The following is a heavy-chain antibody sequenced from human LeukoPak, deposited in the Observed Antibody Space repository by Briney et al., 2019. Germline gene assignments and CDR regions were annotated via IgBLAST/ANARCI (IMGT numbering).Heavy chain of an antibody. CDR1: GYSFNIYE. CDR3: SRGPRFDP. Sequence: ASVKVSCMTSGYSFNIYEINWVRQATGQGLEWMGWVNPNSGDTDYAQKFQGRLTMTRNTSISTAYMELSGLRLEDTAVYYCSRGPRFDPWGQGTQVTVSS. CDR2: VNPNSGDT. J-gene: IGHJ5*02. V-gene: IGHV1-8*01.